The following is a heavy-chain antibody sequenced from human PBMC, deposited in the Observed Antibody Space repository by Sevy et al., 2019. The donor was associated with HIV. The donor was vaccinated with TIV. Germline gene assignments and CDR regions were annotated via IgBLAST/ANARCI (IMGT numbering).Heavy chain of an antibody. Sequence: GGSLRLSCAASGFTFSSYAMSWVRHAPGKGLEWVSAISGSGGATYYADSVKGRFTISRDNSKNTLYLQMNSLRAEDMSVYYCAKGGTYYYDSSGYYPVPIDYWGQGTLVTVSS. V-gene: IGHV3-23*01. CDR2: ISGSGGAT. CDR1: GFTFSSYA. D-gene: IGHD3-22*01. J-gene: IGHJ4*02. CDR3: AKGGTYYYDSSGYYPVPIDY.